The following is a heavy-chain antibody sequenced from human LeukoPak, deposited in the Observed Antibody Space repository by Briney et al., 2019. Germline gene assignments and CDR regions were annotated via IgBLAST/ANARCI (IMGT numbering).Heavy chain of an antibody. Sequence: SETLSLTCAVYGGSFSGYYWSWIRQPPGKGLEWIGEINHSGSTNYNPSLKSRVTISVDTSKNQFSLKLSSVTAADTAVYYCARHVRASWLSTGGLDYWGQGTLVTVSS. CDR3: ARHVRASWLSTGGLDY. V-gene: IGHV4-34*01. CDR1: GGSFSGYY. CDR2: INHSGST. D-gene: IGHD3-22*01. J-gene: IGHJ4*02.